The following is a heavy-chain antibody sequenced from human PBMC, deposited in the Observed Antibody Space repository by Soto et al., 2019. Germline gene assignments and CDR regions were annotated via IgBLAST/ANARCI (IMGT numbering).Heavy chain of an antibody. V-gene: IGHV3-30*18. J-gene: IGHJ4*02. D-gene: IGHD3-22*01. CDR2: ISNDGSNK. Sequence: QVQLVESGGGVVQPGWSLRLSCAASGFTFSSYGMHWVRQAPGKGLEWVAVISNDGSNKYYADSVKGRFTISRDNSKNTLYLQMNSLRAEDTAVYYCAKEWVYDSSGWSFDYWGQGTLVTVSS. CDR1: GFTFSSYG. CDR3: AKEWVYDSSGWSFDY.